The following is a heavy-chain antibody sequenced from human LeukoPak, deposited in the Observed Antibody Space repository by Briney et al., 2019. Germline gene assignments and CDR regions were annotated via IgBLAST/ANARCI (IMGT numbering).Heavy chain of an antibody. V-gene: IGHV4-34*01. CDR2: INHSGST. CDR1: GGSFSGYY. CDR3: ARGHTYYYDSSGPDY. Sequence: PSQTLSLTCAVYGGSFSGYYWSWIRQPPGKGLEWIGEINHSGSTNSNPSLKRRVTISVDTSKNQFSLKLSSVTAADTAVYYCARGHTYYYDSSGPDYWGQGTLVTVSS. D-gene: IGHD3-22*01. J-gene: IGHJ4*02.